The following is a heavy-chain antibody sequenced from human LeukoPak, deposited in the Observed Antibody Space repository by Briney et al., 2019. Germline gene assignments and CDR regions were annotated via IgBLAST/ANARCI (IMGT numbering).Heavy chain of an antibody. D-gene: IGHD3-16*02. Sequence: GESLKISCKGSGYSFTSYWIGWVRQMPGKGLEWMGIIYPGDSDTRYSPSFQGQVTILADKSISTAYLQWSSLKASDTAMYYCARQYYDYVWGSYRLDYWGQGTLVTVSS. CDR3: ARQYYDYVWGSYRLDY. CDR1: GYSFTSYW. V-gene: IGHV5-51*01. J-gene: IGHJ4*02. CDR2: IYPGDSDT.